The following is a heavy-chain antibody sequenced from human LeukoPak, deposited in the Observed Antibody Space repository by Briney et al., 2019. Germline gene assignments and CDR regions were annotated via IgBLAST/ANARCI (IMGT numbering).Heavy chain of an antibody. CDR3: VWSSTWNKRFYLDQ. J-gene: IGHJ4*02. CDR1: GFTFSSYW. D-gene: IGHD6-6*01. V-gene: IGHV3-15*04. CDR2: SAATPDGPIT. Sequence: GGSLRLSCAASGFTFSSYWMNWVHQTPGKGLQWVARSAATPDGPITEYATPVRGRFTISRDDSRNMVYLQMRSLRTDDTAIYYCVWSSTWNKRFYLDQWGQGTLVTVSS.